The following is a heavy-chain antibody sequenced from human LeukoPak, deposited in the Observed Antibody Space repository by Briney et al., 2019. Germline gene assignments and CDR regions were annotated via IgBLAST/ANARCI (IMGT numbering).Heavy chain of an antibody. CDR2: IYYSGST. CDR1: GGSISSYY. CDR3: ARGDDLDWFDP. Sequence: SETLSLTCTVSGGSISSYYWSWIRQPPGKGLEWIGCIYYSGSTDYNPSLKSRVTISVDTSKNQFSLKLSSVTAADTAVYYCARGDDLDWFDPWGQGTLVTVSS. J-gene: IGHJ5*02. V-gene: IGHV4-59*08. D-gene: IGHD5-24*01.